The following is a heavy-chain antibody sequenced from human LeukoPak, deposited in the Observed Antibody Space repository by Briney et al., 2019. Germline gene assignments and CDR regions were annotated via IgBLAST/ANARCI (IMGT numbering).Heavy chain of an antibody. V-gene: IGHV4-34*01. D-gene: IGHD3-10*01. Sequence: PSETLSLTCAVPGGSISNYYWSWIRQPPGKGLEWIGEINHSGSTNYNPSLKGRVTISVDTSKNQFSLKLSSVTAADTAVYYCARGLRNYYGSGSYFEPFDYWGQGTLVTVSS. CDR2: INHSGST. CDR1: GGSISNYY. J-gene: IGHJ4*02. CDR3: ARGLRNYYGSGSYFEPFDY.